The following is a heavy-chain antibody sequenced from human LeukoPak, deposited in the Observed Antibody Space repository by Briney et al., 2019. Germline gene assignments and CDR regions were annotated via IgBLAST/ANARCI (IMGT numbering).Heavy chain of an antibody. J-gene: IGHJ4*02. CDR2: VNRDGTTI. CDR1: GFTFDDYA. Sequence: PGRSLRLSCAASGFTFDDYAMHWARQAPGKGLEWVSGVNRDGTTIDYADSVKGRFTISRDNAKNSLYLQMNSLGAEDSAFYYCVKGPRGALYGGLYYFDYWGQGTLVTVS. D-gene: IGHD2-21*01. V-gene: IGHV3-9*01. CDR3: VKGPRGALYGGLYYFDY.